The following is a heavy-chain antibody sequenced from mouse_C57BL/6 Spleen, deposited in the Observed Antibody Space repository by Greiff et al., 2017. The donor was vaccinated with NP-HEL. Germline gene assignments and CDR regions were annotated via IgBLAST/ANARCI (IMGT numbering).Heavy chain of an antibody. Sequence: VQLKQSGPELVKPGASVKISCKASGYSFTGYYMNWVKQSPEKSLEWIGEINPSTGGTTYNQKFKAKATLTVDKSSSTAYMQLKSLTSEDSAVYYCASNWATWFAYWGQGTLVTVSA. CDR1: GYSFTGYY. J-gene: IGHJ3*01. D-gene: IGHD4-1*02. V-gene: IGHV1-42*01. CDR2: INPSTGGT. CDR3: ASNWATWFAY.